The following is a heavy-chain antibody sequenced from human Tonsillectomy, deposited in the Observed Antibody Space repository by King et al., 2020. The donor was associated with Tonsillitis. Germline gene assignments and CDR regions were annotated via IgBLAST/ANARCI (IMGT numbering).Heavy chain of an antibody. CDR3: ASMITMVRGVIEYFQH. CDR1: GYSISSGYY. CDR2: IYHSGST. Sequence: QLQESGPGLVKPSETLSLTCAVSGYSISSGYYWGWIRQPPGKGLEWIGSIYHSGSTYYNPSLKSRVTISVDTSKNQFSLKLSSVTAADPAVYYCASMITMVRGVIEYFQHWGQGTLVTVSS. J-gene: IGHJ1*01. V-gene: IGHV4-38-2*01. D-gene: IGHD3-10*01.